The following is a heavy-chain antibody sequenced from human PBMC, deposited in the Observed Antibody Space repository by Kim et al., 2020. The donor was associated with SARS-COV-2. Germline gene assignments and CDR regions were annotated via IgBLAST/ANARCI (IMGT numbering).Heavy chain of an antibody. CDR2: IYYSGST. D-gene: IGHD3-10*01. J-gene: IGHJ6*03. V-gene: IGHV4-59*01. CDR3: SRDSHIWSSYG. CDR1: GGSISSYY. Sequence: SETLSLTCTVSGGSISSYYCSWIRQPPGTGLEWIGNIYYSGSTNYNPYPKRRLTISVDMSKNKFYLNLRSVPAAATDASYCSRDSHIWSSYGWG.